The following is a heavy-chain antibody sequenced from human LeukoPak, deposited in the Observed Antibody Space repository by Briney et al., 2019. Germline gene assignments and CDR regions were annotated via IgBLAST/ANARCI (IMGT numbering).Heavy chain of an antibody. D-gene: IGHD6-19*01. J-gene: IGHJ4*02. V-gene: IGHV4-59*08. CDR1: GGXLSSYY. CDR3: GGHIGSVWYYFDY. CDR2: IYYSGST. Sequence: SETLSLTCTVSGGXLSSYYWSWIRQPPGKGLEWIGYIYYSGSTNYNPSIKSRVTISVDTSKNKFSLKLSSVTAADTAVYYCGGHIGSVWYYFDYWGQGTLVTVSS.